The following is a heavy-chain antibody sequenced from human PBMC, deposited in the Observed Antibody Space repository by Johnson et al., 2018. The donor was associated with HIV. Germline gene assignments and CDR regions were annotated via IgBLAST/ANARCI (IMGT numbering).Heavy chain of an antibody. CDR3: AGGYGSGSGDAFDI. J-gene: IGHJ3*02. D-gene: IGHD3-10*01. Sequence: STGYADSVRDRFSISRDNAKNSLYLQMDSLRAEDTAMYYCAGGYGSGSGDAFDIWGQGTMVTVSS. V-gene: IGHV3-20*03. CDR2: ST.